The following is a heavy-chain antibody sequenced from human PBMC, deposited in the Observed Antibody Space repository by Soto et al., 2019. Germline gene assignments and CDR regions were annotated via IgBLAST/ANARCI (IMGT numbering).Heavy chain of an antibody. CDR2: ISYDGSNK. CDR1: GFTFSSYG. Sequence: QVQLVESGGGVVQPGRSLRLSCAASGFTFSSYGMHWVRQAPGKGLEWVAVISYDGSNKYYADSVKGRFTISRDNSKNTLYLQMNSLSAEDTAVYYCAKGTAAACKPDYIDVWGQGTTVTVSS. J-gene: IGHJ6*02. V-gene: IGHV3-30*18. CDR3: AKGTAAACKPDYIDV. D-gene: IGHD6-13*01.